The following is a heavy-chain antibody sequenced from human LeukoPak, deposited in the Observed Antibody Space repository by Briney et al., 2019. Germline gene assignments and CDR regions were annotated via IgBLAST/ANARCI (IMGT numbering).Heavy chain of an antibody. CDR1: GGSISSGSYY. J-gene: IGHJ3*02. D-gene: IGHD5-24*01. CDR3: VNKVEGWHPFNM. V-gene: IGHV4-61*10. Sequence: SSETLSLTCTVSGGSISSGSYYWSWIRQPAGKGLEWIGYIYYSGSTYYNLSLKSRVTMSIDTSKNQFSLNLGSVTAEDTAVYYCVNKVEGWHPFNMWGQGTMVTVSS. CDR2: IYYSGST.